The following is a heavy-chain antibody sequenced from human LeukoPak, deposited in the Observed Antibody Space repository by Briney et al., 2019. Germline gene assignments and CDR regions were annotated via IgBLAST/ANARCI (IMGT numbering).Heavy chain of an antibody. D-gene: IGHD3-10*01. CDR3: ARDRGYYGSGKYNWFDP. CDR1: GYTFTSYD. V-gene: IGHV1-8*01. J-gene: IGHJ5*02. Sequence: GASPNVSCKASGYTFTSYDITWVRQATGQGLEWRGWMNPNSDITGYAQKFPGRVTMTRNSSIRTAYMDLSSLRSEDTAVYYCARDRGYYGSGKYNWFDPWGQGTLVTVSS. CDR2: MNPNSDIT.